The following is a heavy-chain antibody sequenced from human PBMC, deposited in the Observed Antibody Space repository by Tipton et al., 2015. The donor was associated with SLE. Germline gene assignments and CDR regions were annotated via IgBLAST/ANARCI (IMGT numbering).Heavy chain of an antibody. V-gene: IGHV4-59*08. D-gene: IGHD2-21*02. CDR1: GGSISNNY. CDR2: ISYGGGT. J-gene: IGHJ6*02. Sequence: TLSLTCSVSGGSISNNYWIWIRQPPGKGLEWIGYISYGGGTNYNPSLKSRVTISIDPAKNQFSLKLTSVTAADTAVYYCARGMVTWRGAIIGVDVWGQGTTVTVSS. CDR3: ARGMVTWRGAIIGVDV.